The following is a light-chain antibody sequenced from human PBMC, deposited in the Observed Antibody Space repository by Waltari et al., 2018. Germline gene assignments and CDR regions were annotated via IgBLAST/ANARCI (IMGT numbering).Light chain of an antibody. J-gene: IGKJ1*01. CDR3: QQYSNWPWT. Sequence: IVLTQSPATLSLSPGERANLSCRASQSFSSSLAWYQQKPGQAPRLLIYDASSRATGIPDRFSGSGSGTDLTLTISSLEPEDFAVYYCQQYSNWPWTFGQGTKVEIK. CDR1: QSFSSS. V-gene: IGKV3D-20*02. CDR2: DAS.